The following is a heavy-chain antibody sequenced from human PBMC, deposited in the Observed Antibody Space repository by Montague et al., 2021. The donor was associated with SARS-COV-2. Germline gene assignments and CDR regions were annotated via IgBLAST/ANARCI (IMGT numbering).Heavy chain of an antibody. D-gene: IGHD2-15*01. V-gene: IGHV4-31*03. Sequence: TLSLTCTVSGGSISNGGYYCSWIRPHPGKGLEWIGYMYDSGSTYYNPSLTSRVTMSLDTSKNQFSLKLSSVTAADTAVYYCARGDGVVVAAPYIWGQGTMGTVSS. CDR1: GGSISNGGYY. CDR2: MYDSGST. J-gene: IGHJ3*02. CDR3: ARGDGVVVAAPYI.